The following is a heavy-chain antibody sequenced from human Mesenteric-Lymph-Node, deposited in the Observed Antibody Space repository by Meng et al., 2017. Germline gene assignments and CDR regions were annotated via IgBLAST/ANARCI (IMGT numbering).Heavy chain of an antibody. Sequence: GGSLRLSCAASGFTFSSYAMHWVRQAPGKGLEWVAVISYDGSNKYYADSVKGRFTISRDNSKNTLYLQMNSLRAEDTAVYYCARDRGDTLYYYYGMDVWGQGTTVTVSS. J-gene: IGHJ6*02. D-gene: IGHD3-10*01. CDR1: GFTFSSYA. CDR2: ISYDGSNK. CDR3: ARDRGDTLYYYYGMDV. V-gene: IGHV3-30*04.